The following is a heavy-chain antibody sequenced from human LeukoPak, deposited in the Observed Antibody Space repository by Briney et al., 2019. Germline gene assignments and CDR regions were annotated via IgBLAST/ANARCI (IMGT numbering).Heavy chain of an antibody. CDR3: ARDRRRVTTGGNNLFDP. D-gene: IGHD4-17*01. J-gene: IGHJ5*02. CDR2: INPNSGGT. Sequence: ASVKVACKASGYTFTGYYMHWVRQAPGQGLEWMGWINPNSGGTNYAQKFQGRVTMTRDTSISTAYMELSRLRSDDTAVYYCARDRRRVTTGGNNLFDPWGQGTLVTVSS. V-gene: IGHV1-2*02. CDR1: GYTFTGYY.